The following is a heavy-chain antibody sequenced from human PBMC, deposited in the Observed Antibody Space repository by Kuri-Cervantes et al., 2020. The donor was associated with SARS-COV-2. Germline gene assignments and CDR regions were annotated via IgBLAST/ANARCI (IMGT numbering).Heavy chain of an antibody. J-gene: IGHJ5*02. CDR3: ATGSIVGATNWFDP. CDR1: GYTFTGYY. V-gene: IGHV1-24*01. D-gene: IGHD1-26*01. Sequence: ASVKVSCKASGYTFTGYYMHWVRQAPGKGLEWMGGFDPEDGETIYAQKFQGRVTMTEDTSTDTAYMELSSLRSEDTAVYYCATGSIVGATNWFDPWGQGTLVTVSS. CDR2: FDPEDGET.